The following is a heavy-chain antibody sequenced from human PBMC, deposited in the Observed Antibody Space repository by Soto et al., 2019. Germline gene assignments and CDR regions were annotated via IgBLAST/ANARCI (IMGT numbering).Heavy chain of an antibody. CDR1: GGSVSSGSYY. Sequence: PSETLSLTCTVSGGSVSSGSYYWSWIRQPPGKGLEWIGYIYYSGSTNYNPSLKSRVTISVDTSKNQFSLKLSSVTAADTAVYYCACDPVGASPFDPWGPGTLVTVSS. V-gene: IGHV4-61*01. CDR2: IYYSGST. CDR3: ACDPVGASPFDP. J-gene: IGHJ5*02. D-gene: IGHD1-26*01.